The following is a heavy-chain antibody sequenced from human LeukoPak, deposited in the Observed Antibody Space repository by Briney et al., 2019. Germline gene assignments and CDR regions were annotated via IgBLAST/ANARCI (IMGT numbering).Heavy chain of an antibody. J-gene: IGHJ4*02. CDR1: GFSFSTFG. CDR3: AKRGVVIRVILVGFHKEAYYFES. Sequence: PGGSLRLSCSASGFSFSTFGMTWVRQTPERGLEWVSTINLNGRNTHYSDSVKGRFTISRDNPKNTLYLQMNSLRAEDTAVYFCAKRGVVIRVILVGFHKEAYYFESWGQGALVTVSS. D-gene: IGHD3/OR15-3a*01. V-gene: IGHV3-23*01. CDR2: INLNGRNT.